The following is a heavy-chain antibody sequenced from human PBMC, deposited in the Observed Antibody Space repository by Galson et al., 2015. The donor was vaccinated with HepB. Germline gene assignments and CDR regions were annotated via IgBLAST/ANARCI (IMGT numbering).Heavy chain of an antibody. CDR1: GFTYASHW. D-gene: IGHD3-10*01. CDR2: IKQDGSEQ. V-gene: IGHV3-7*05. J-gene: IGHJ1*01. CDR3: VKDQGSGAGSPNPYEH. Sequence: SLSLSCAASGFTYASHWISRVRSAPGKGLEWVATIKQDGSEQYYVDSVEGRFTIARDNAKNSLYLQTNSLRADDAAVYFCVKDQGSGAGSPNPYEHWGQGTLVTVSS.